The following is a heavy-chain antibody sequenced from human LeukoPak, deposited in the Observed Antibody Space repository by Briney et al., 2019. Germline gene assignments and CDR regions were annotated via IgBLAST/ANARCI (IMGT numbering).Heavy chain of an antibody. CDR1: GFTFSSYG. J-gene: IGHJ4*02. Sequence: QSGGSLRLSCAASGFTFSSYGMHWVRQAPGKGLEWVAFIRYDGSNKYYADSVKGRFTISRDNSKNTLYLQMNSLRAEDTAVYYCAKDGYGSGSYYNVYPFDYWGQGTLVTVSS. D-gene: IGHD3-10*01. CDR3: AKDGYGSGSYYNVYPFDY. V-gene: IGHV3-30*02. CDR2: IRYDGSNK.